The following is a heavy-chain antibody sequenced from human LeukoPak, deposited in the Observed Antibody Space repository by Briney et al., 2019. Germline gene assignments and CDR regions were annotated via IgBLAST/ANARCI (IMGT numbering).Heavy chain of an antibody. J-gene: IGHJ6*03. CDR1: GGSISSSSYY. Sequence: SETLSLTCNVSGGSISSSSYYWGWIRQPPGKGLEWIGSIYYSGSTYYNPSLKSRVTISVDTSKNQFSLKLSSVTAADTAVYYCARHGTHFSRYYYYMDVWGKGTTVTVSS. CDR3: ARHGTHFSRYYYYMDV. D-gene: IGHD6-13*01. V-gene: IGHV4-39*01. CDR2: IYYSGST.